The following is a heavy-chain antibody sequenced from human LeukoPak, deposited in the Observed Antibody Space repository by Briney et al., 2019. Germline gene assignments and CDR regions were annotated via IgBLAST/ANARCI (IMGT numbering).Heavy chain of an antibody. CDR2: ISSSSTYI. D-gene: IGHD3-22*01. V-gene: IGHV3-21*01. CDR1: GFTFSTYS. Sequence: GGSLRLSCAASGFTFSTYSMSWVRQAPGKGLEWVSSISSSSTYISYADSVKGRFTISRDNAKNSLYLEMNSLRAEDTAVYYCARIGLVVVTASDYWGQGTLVTVSS. CDR3: ARIGLVVVTASDY. J-gene: IGHJ4*02.